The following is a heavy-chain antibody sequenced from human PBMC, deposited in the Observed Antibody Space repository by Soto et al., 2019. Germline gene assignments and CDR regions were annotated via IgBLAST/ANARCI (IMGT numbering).Heavy chain of an antibody. CDR3: ARSLSTIGGRPDS. V-gene: IGHV1-2*02. CDR2: INPNSGDT. CDR1: AYTFTCYY. J-gene: IGHJ4*02. Sequence: SVKVSCKASAYTFTCYYMHWVRQAPGQGLEWMGWINPNSGDTKYAQKFQGRVTMTRDTSTRTAYMELSRLTPDDTAVYYCARSLSTIGGRPDSWGRGTLVTVSS. D-gene: IGHD6-6*01.